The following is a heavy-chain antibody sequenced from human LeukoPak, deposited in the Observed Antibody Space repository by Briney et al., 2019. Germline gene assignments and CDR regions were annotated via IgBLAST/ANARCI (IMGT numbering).Heavy chain of an antibody. V-gene: IGHV3-53*01. CDR1: GFTVSSNY. CDR3: ARSTTYYDILTGYSNINWFDP. CDR2: IYSGGST. Sequence: PGGSLRLSCAASGFTVSSNYMSWVRQAPGKGLEWVSVIYSGGSTYYADSVKGRFTISRDNSKNTLYLQMNSLRAEDTAVYYCARSTTYYDILTGYSNINWFDPWGQGTLVTVSS. D-gene: IGHD3-9*01. J-gene: IGHJ5*02.